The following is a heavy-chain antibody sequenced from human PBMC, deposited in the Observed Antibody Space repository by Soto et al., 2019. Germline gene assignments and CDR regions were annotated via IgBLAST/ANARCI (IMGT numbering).Heavy chain of an antibody. CDR3: ARHWHGDYLYYFDY. J-gene: IGHJ4*02. CDR1: GGSISSSSYY. Sequence: SETLSLTCTVSGGSISSSSYYWGWIRQPPGKGLEWIGSIHYSGSTYYNPSLKSRVTISVDTPKNQFSLKLSSVTAADTVVYYCARHWHGDYLYYFDYWGQGSLVTVS. D-gene: IGHD4-17*01. CDR2: IHYSGST. V-gene: IGHV4-39*01.